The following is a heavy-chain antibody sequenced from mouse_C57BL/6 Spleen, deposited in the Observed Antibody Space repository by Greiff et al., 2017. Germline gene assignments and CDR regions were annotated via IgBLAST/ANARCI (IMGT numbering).Heavy chain of an antibody. CDR2: IDPSDSET. CDR1: GYTFTSYW. CDR3: ARGDYYGSIPYYFDD. Sequence: QVQLQQPGAELVRPGSSVKLSCKASGYTFTSYWMHWVKQRPIQGLEWIGNIDPSDSETHYNQKFKDKATLTVDKSSSTAYMQLSSLTSEDSAVYDCARGDYYGSIPYYFDDWGQGTTLTVSS. V-gene: IGHV1-52*01. J-gene: IGHJ2*01. D-gene: IGHD1-1*01.